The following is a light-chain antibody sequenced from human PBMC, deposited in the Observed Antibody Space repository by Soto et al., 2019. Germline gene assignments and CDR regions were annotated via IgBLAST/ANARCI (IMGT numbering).Light chain of an antibody. CDR2: EVS. CDR1: SSDVGGYNY. CDR3: SSYTSSSTVV. V-gene: IGLV2-14*01. J-gene: IGLJ2*01. Sequence: QSVLTQPASVSGSPGQSITISYTGTSSDVGGYNYVSWYQQHPGKAPKLMIYEVSNRPSGVSNRFSGSKSGNTASLTISGLQAEDEADYYCSSYTSSSTVVFGGGTKVTVL.